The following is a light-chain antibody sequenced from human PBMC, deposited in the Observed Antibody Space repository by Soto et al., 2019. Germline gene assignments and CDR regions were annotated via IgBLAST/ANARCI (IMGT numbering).Light chain of an antibody. CDR2: WAS. V-gene: IGKV4-1*01. J-gene: IGKJ3*01. CDR3: QQYYSTPFT. Sequence: DIVMTQSPDSLAVSLGERATINCKSSQRVLYSSNNENYLAWYQQKPGQPPKLLIYWASTRESGVPDRFSGSGYGTDFTLTISSLQAEDVAVYYCQQYYSTPFTFGPGTKVDIK. CDR1: QRVLYSSNNENY.